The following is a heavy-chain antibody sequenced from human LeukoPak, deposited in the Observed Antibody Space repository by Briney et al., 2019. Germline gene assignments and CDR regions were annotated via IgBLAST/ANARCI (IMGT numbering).Heavy chain of an antibody. Sequence: PGGSLRLSCQASGFTFKDSWMYWVRQAPGKGLVWVSRINSDGSSTSYADSVKGRFTISRDNAKNTLYLQMNSLRAEDTAVYYCARVLREYGSGTYYDSDFWGQGTLVTVSS. J-gene: IGHJ4*02. CDR2: INSDGSST. CDR1: GFTFKDSW. CDR3: ARVLREYGSGTYYDSDF. D-gene: IGHD3-10*01. V-gene: IGHV3-74*01.